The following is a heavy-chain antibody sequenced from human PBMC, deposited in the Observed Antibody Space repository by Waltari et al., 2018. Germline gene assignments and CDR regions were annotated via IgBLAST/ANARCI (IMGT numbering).Heavy chain of an antibody. D-gene: IGHD3-10*01. CDR1: GFKLSVHQ. Sequence: EVQLVESGGGMKRPGGSLILSCAASGFKLSVHQMSWVRQAPGKGLEWVSLIRSDGSTDHADSVKGRFTISRDDFRNTVYLQMNNVRVEDTAVYYCARDYDGYYFYYMDVWGSGTTVAVS. V-gene: IGHV3-53*01. CDR2: IRSDGST. J-gene: IGHJ6*03. CDR3: ARDYDGYYFYYMDV.